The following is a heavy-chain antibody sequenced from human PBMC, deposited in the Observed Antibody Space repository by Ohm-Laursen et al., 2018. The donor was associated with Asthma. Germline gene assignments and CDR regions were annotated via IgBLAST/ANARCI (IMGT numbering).Heavy chain of an antibody. D-gene: IGHD3-22*01. CDR2: ISGSGGST. CDR3: ARDWGRCDGSGYSDFDY. V-gene: IGHV3-23*01. Sequence: SLRLSCSASGFTFSSYAMSWVRQAPGKGLEWVSAISGSGGSTYYADSVKGRFTISRDNSKNTLYLQMDSLRPEDTAVYYCARDWGRCDGSGYSDFDYWGQGTLVTVSS. CDR1: GFTFSSYA. J-gene: IGHJ4*02.